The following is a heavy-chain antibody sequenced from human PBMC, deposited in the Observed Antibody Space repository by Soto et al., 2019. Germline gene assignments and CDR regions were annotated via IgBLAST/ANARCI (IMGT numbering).Heavy chain of an antibody. CDR1: GYSFTIYC. D-gene: IGHD3-3*01. V-gene: IGHV5-51*01. CDR2: INPGDSDT. J-gene: IGHJ4*02. Sequence: GESLKISCNGSGYSFTIYCIALVLQMPGKGLEWMAIINPGDSDTRYSPSFQGQVTMSADKSINTAYLQWSSLRPEDTAVYYCTRDRYASYDSATGYPNDYWGRGTLVTVSA. CDR3: TRDRYASYDSATGYPNDY.